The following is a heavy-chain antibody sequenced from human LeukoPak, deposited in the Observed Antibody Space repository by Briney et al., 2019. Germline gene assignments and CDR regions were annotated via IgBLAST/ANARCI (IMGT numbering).Heavy chain of an antibody. J-gene: IGHJ4*02. Sequence: ASVKVSCKASGGTFSSYAISWVRQAPGQGLEWMGRIIPIFGTANYAQKFQGRVTITADESTSTAYMELSSLRSEDTAVYYCARGYGDYPPSRYFDYWGQGTLVTVSS. V-gene: IGHV1-69*13. D-gene: IGHD4-17*01. CDR3: ARGYGDYPPSRYFDY. CDR1: GGTFSSYA. CDR2: IIPIFGTA.